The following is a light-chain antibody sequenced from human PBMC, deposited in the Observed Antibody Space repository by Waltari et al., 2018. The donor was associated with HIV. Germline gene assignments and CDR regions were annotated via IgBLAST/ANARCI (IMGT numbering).Light chain of an antibody. J-gene: IGLJ3*02. Sequence: SVLTQPPSASGTPGQRIIIYCSGGRSNSEFKYVHWFQHPPGTAHTLLIQKNNRRSAGVPDRFAASKSGTSASLAIRGLRSEDEADYYCGAWDDSLSAWVFGGGTKLSVL. CDR3: GAWDDSLSAWV. CDR2: KNN. CDR1: RSNSEFKY. V-gene: IGLV1-47*01.